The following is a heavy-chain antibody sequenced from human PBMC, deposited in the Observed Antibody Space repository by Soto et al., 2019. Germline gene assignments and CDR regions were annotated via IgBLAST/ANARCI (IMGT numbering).Heavy chain of an antibody. CDR1: GGTFSSYA. V-gene: IGHV1-69*01. J-gene: IGHJ4*02. Sequence: QVQLVQSGAEVKKPGSSVKVSCKASGGTFSSYAISWVRQAPGQGLEWMGGIIPIFGTANYAQKFQGRVTITADESTSTAYMELSSLRSEDTAVYYCARALYPSYSSSRDAVAGPFDYWGQGTLVTVSS. CDR2: IIPIFGTA. D-gene: IGHD6-13*01. CDR3: ARALYPSYSSSRDAVAGPFDY.